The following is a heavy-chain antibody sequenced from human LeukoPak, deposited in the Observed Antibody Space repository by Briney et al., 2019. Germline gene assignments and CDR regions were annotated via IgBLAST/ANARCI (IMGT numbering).Heavy chain of an antibody. J-gene: IGHJ3*02. V-gene: IGHV3-74*01. D-gene: IGHD5-12*01. CDR1: GFTFGSYW. CDR2: INNNGGGI. CDR3: TRDSGYNAFDI. Sequence: GGSLRLSCVASGFTFGSYWMHWVRQGPRNGLMWISRINNNGGGINYADSVRGRFTISRDNAKNSLFLQMNSLRGEDTAVYYCTRDSGYNAFDIWGQGTMVTVSS.